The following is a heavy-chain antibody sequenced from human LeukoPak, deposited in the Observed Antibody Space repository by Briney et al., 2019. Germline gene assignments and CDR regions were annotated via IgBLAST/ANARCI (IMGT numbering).Heavy chain of an antibody. J-gene: IGHJ4*02. CDR1: GFTFSSYA. CDR3: TRAYDFWSGYSY. Sequence: QPGGSLRLSCAASGFTFSSYAMSWVRQAPGKGLEWVGFIRSKAYGGTTEYAASVKGRFTISRDDSKSIAYLQMNSLKTEDTAVYYCTRAYDFWSGYSYWGQGTLVTVSS. V-gene: IGHV3-49*04. D-gene: IGHD3-3*01. CDR2: IRSKAYGGTT.